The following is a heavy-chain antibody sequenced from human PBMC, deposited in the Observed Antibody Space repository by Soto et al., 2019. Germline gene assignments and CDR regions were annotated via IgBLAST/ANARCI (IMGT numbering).Heavy chain of an antibody. CDR1: GDSVSSNSAA. V-gene: IGHV6-1*01. D-gene: IGHD4-17*01. Sequence: SQTLSLTCAISGDSVSSNSAAWNWIRQSPSRGLEWLGRTYYRSKWYNDYAVSVKSRITINPDKSKNQFYLQLNSVTPEDTAVYYCARVREDYGGNSFFDYWGQGTLVTVSS. CDR3: ARVREDYGGNSFFDY. J-gene: IGHJ4*02. CDR2: TYYRSKWYN.